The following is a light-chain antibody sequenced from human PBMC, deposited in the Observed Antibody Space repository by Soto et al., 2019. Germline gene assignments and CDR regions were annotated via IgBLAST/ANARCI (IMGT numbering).Light chain of an antibody. CDR1: SSDVGAYIY. CDR2: NVS. Sequence: QSVLTQPASVSGSPGQSITISCTGTSSDVGAYIYVSRYQQHPGKVPKLIIYNVSNRPSGVSNRFSGSKSGNTASLTISGLQAEDEADYYCSSDTNGDSFYFATGTKVTVL. V-gene: IGLV2-14*01. CDR3: SSDTNGDSFY. J-gene: IGLJ1*01.